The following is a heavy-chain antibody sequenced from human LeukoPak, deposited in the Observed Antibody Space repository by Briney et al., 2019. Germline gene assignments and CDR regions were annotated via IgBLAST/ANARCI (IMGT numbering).Heavy chain of an antibody. D-gene: IGHD5-18*01. V-gene: IGHV1-2*02. CDR1: GSTFTGYY. CDR3: AKGAMGTTGDRAMVADY. CDR2: INPKSCVT. Sequence: GASVKVSCKASGSTFTGYYIHWVRQAPGQGLEWMGWINPKSCVTNYAQKFEGRVTMTRNTSISTAYMELSRLRSDDTAVNYCAKGAMGTTGDRAMVADYWGQGTLVTVSS. J-gene: IGHJ4*02.